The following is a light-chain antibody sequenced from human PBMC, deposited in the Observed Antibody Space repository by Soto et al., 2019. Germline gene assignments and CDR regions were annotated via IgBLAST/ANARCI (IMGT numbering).Light chain of an antibody. CDR1: QSVSSN. V-gene: IGKV3-15*01. CDR3: QQYNNWPPT. CDR2: GAS. J-gene: IGKJ4*01. Sequence: EIVMTQSPATLSVSPGERATLSCRASQSVSSNLAWYQQKPGQAPRLLIYGASTRATGIPARFGGSGSGTEFTLTISSLQSEDFAVYYCQQYNNWPPTFGGGTKVDIK.